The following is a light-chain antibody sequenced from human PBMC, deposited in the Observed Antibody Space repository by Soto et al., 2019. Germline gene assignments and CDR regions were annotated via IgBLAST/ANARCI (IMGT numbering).Light chain of an antibody. J-gene: IGKJ5*01. CDR1: QSVSNNY. V-gene: IGKV3-20*01. CDR3: QQYGSSGT. Sequence: EIVLTQSPGTLSLSPRERATLSCRASQSVSNNYLAWYQQKPGQAPRLLIYGASNRATGIPDRFSGSGSGTDSTLTISRLEPEDFAVYYCQQYGSSGTFGQGTRLEI. CDR2: GAS.